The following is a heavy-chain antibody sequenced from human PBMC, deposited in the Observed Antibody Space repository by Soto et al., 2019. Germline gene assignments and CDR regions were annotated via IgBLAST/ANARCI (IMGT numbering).Heavy chain of an antibody. CDR1: GFIVNNIF. V-gene: IGHV3-66*01. CDR2: ISSDDNT. Sequence: EVQLMESGGGLVQPGGSLRLSCAASGFIVNNIFMTWVHQAPGKGLEWLSTISSDDNTYYADSVKGRFTISRDSPKNTLYLQMNSLRAEDTAVYHCARDILGGSYDFSHGGQGALVTVSS. J-gene: IGHJ1*01. CDR3: ARDILGGSYDFSH. D-gene: IGHD3-3*01.